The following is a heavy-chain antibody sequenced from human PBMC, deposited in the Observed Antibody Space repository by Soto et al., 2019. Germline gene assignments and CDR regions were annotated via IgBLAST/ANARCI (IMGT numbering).Heavy chain of an antibody. J-gene: IGHJ4*02. Sequence: EVQLVESGGGLVQPGGSLRLSCAASGFSFSTYWMSWVRQAPGKGLEWVATIKPDGSDTYYVDSVQGRFTISRDNAKKSLLLQMNSLTAEDTGVYYCASGGWETPIWGQGTLVTVSS. D-gene: IGHD1-26*01. CDR2: IKPDGSDT. CDR3: ASGGWETPI. CDR1: GFSFSTYW. V-gene: IGHV3-7*03.